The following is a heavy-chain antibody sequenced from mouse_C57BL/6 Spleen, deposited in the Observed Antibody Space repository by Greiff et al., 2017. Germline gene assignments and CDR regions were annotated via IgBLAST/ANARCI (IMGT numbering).Heavy chain of an antibody. J-gene: IGHJ2*01. Sequence: VKLQESGAELVRPGTSVKVSCKASGYAFTNYLIEWVKQRPGQGLEWIGVINPGSGGTNYNEKFKGKATLTADKSSSTAYMQLSSLTSEDSAVYFCARSPGIYDGYYLYFDYWGQGTTLTVSS. CDR2: INPGSGGT. D-gene: IGHD2-3*01. V-gene: IGHV1-54*01. CDR1: GYAFTNYL. CDR3: ARSPGIYDGYYLYFDY.